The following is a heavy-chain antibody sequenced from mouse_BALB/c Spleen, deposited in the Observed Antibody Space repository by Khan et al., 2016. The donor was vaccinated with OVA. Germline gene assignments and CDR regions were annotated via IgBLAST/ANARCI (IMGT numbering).Heavy chain of an antibody. V-gene: IGHV4-1*02. J-gene: IGHJ3*01. CDR2: INPDSSTI. D-gene: IGHD2-14*01. Sequence: EVKLLESGGGLVQPGGSLKLSCAASGFDFSRYWMSWVRQAPGKGLEWIGEINPDSSTINYTPSLKDKFIISRDNAKNTLYLQMSKVRSEDTALYYWARPYRYDGRAWFAYWGQGTLVTGSA. CDR3: ARPYRYDGRAWFAY. CDR1: GFDFSRYW.